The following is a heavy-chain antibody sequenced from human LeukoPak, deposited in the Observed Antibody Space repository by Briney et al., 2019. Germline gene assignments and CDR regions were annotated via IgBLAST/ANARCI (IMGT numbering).Heavy chain of an antibody. J-gene: IGHJ4*02. CDR1: GYTFTSYY. CDR2: INPSGGST. V-gene: IGHV1-46*01. Sequence: ASVKVSCKASGYTFTSYYMHWVRQAPGQGFEWMGIINPSGGSTSYAQKFQGRVTMTRDTSTNTVYMELSSLRSEDTAVYFCARATLSDYYFNYRGQGTLVTVSS. CDR3: ARATLSDYYFNY.